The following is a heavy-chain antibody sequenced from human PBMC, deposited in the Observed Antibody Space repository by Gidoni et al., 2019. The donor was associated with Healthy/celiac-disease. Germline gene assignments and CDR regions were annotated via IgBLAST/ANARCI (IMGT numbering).Heavy chain of an antibody. Sequence: QVQLVQSGAEVKKPGASVTVSCKASGYTFTGYYMHWVRQAPGQGLEWMGWINPSSGGTNYAQKFHGRVTMTRDTSISTAYMELSRPRSDDTAVYYCARDYYILTGPEPYNWFDPWGQGTLVTVSS. CDR2: INPSSGGT. J-gene: IGHJ5*02. CDR3: ARDYYILTGPEPYNWFDP. V-gene: IGHV1-2*02. CDR1: GYTFTGYY. D-gene: IGHD3-9*01.